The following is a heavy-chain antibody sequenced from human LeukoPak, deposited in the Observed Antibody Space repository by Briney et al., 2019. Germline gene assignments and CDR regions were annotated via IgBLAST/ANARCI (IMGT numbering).Heavy chain of an antibody. J-gene: IGHJ4*02. CDR3: ARGYRNTFDY. D-gene: IGHD1-14*01. Sequence: SETLSLTCTVSGGSISSYYRSWIRQPPGKGLEWIGYIYYSGSTNYNPSLKSRVTISVDTSKNQFSLKLSSVTAADTAVYYCARGYRNTFDYWGQGTLVTVSS. V-gene: IGHV4-59*01. CDR2: IYYSGST. CDR1: GGSISSYY.